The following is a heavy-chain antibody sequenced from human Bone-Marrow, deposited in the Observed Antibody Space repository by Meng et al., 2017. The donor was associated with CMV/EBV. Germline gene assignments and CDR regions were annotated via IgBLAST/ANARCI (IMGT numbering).Heavy chain of an antibody. J-gene: IGHJ5*02. CDR2: IIPILGIA. V-gene: IGHV1-69*04. D-gene: IGHD2-2*01. CDR3: VGVPASNWFDP. Sequence: SVNVSCKASGGTFSSYAISWVRQAPGQGLEWMGRIIPILGIANYAQKFQGRVTITADKSTSTAYMDRSSLRSEDTAGYYCVGVPASNWFDPWGQGTLVTVSS. CDR1: GGTFSSYA.